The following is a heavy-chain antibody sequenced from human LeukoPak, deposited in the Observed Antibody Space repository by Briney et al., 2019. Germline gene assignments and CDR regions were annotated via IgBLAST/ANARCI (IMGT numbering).Heavy chain of an antibody. J-gene: IGHJ6*03. CDR1: SGSISPYY. V-gene: IGHV4-59*01. CDR3: ARVEEGYGSGRRENYYYYYMDV. D-gene: IGHD3-10*01. Sequence: SETLSLTCTVSSGSISPYYWSWIRQPPGKGLEWIGYIYYSGSTNYNPSLKSRVTISVDTSKNQFSLKLSSVTAADTAVYYCARVEEGYGSGRRENYYYYYMDVWGKGTTVTISS. CDR2: IYYSGST.